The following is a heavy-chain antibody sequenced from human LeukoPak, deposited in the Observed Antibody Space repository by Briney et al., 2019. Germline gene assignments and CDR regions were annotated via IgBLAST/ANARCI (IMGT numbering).Heavy chain of an antibody. J-gene: IGHJ4*02. CDR1: GFTFSSYR. CDR3: AKPPKHSSGLVFDY. CDR2: IRYDGSNK. Sequence: GGSLRLSCAASGFTFSSYRMHCVRQSPGKGLEWVAFIRYDGSNKYYADSVKGRSTIPRDNSKNTLYLQMNRLRAEDTAVYYCAKPPKHSSGLVFDYWGQGNLVTVSS. D-gene: IGHD3-22*01. V-gene: IGHV3-30*02.